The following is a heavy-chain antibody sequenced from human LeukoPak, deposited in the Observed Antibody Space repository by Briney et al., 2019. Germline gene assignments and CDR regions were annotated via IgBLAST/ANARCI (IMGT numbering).Heavy chain of an antibody. J-gene: IGHJ3*02. CDR1: GFTFSSYW. D-gene: IGHD5-18*01. CDR3: ARDGELRGYSYGQNGFDI. Sequence: GGSLRLSCAASGFTFSSYWMSWVRQAPGKGLEWVSPISSSSSYIYYADSVKGRFTISRDNAKNSLYLQMNSLRAEDTAVYYCARDGELRGYSYGQNGFDIWGQGTMVTVSS. V-gene: IGHV3-21*01. CDR2: ISSSSSYI.